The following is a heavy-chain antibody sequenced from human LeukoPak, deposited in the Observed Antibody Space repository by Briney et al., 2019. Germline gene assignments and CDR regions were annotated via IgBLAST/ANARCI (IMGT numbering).Heavy chain of an antibody. V-gene: IGHV3-48*01. D-gene: IGHD3-16*02. Sequence: PGGSLRLSCAASGFTFSSYSMNWVRQAPGKGLEWVSYISSSSSTIYYADSVKGRFTICRDNAKTSLYLQMNSLRAEDTAVYYCARGGYRDAFDIWGQGTMVTVSS. CDR2: ISSSSSTI. CDR1: GFTFSSYS. CDR3: ARGGYRDAFDI. J-gene: IGHJ3*02.